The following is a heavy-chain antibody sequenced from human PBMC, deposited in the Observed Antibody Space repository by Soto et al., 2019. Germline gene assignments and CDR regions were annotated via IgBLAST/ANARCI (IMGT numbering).Heavy chain of an antibody. CDR2: IRSKANSYAT. CDR3: TRHLADY. Sequence: EVQLVESGGGLVQPGGSLKLSCAASGFTFSGSAMHWVRQASGKGLEWVGRIRSKANSYATAYDASVKGRFTISRDDSKNTAYLQMDSLKIEDAAGYYCTRHLADYWGQGTLVTVSS. V-gene: IGHV3-73*01. CDR1: GFTFSGSA. D-gene: IGHD3-3*02. J-gene: IGHJ4*02.